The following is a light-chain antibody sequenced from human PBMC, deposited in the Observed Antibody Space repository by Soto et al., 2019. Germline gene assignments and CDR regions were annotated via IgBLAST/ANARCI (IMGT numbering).Light chain of an antibody. CDR1: QSVSGN. Sequence: EIVMTQSPATLSVSPGERATLSCRASQSVSGNLAWYQRKPGQPPRLLIYGASTRATGIPARFSGSGSGTEFTLPISSLQSEDFAVYYCQQYNNWPRTFGQGTKVEIK. J-gene: IGKJ1*01. V-gene: IGKV3-15*01. CDR2: GAS. CDR3: QQYNNWPRT.